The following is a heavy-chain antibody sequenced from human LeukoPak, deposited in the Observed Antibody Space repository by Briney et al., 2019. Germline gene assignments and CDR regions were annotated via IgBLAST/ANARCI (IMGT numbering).Heavy chain of an antibody. CDR1: GFTFSSYS. CDR3: AKDSPTYSSGWYVFDY. J-gene: IGHJ4*02. D-gene: IGHD6-19*01. CDR2: ISSSSSTI. V-gene: IGHV3-48*01. Sequence: GGSLRLSCAASGFTFSSYSMNWVRQAPGKGLEWVSYISSSSSTIYYADSVKGRFTISGDNSKNTLYLQMNSLRAEDTAVYYCAKDSPTYSSGWYVFDYWGQGTLVTVSS.